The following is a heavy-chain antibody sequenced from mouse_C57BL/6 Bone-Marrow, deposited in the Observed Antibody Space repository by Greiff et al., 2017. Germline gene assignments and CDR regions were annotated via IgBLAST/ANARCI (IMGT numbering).Heavy chain of an antibody. Sequence: VQLQQPGPELVKPGASVTISCKASGYSFTGYYMNWVKQSPEKSLEWIGEINPSTGGTTYNQKFKDKATLTVDKSSSTAYMQLNSLTSEDSAVYYCAPGVTTPYYFDYWGQGTTLTVSS. J-gene: IGHJ2*01. CDR3: APGVTTPYYFDY. V-gene: IGHV1-42*01. D-gene: IGHD2-2*01. CDR1: GYSFTGYY. CDR2: INPSTGGT.